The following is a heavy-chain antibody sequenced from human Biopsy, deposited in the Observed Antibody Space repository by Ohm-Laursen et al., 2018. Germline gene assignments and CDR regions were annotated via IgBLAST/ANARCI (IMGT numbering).Heavy chain of an antibody. D-gene: IGHD2-15*01. J-gene: IGHJ4*02. CDR2: IIPILRTT. CDR1: TGTFDSYG. Sequence: SVKVSCNAPTGTFDSYGVTWVRQAPGQGLEWMGRIIPILRTTTYAPKFQGRVTFTADKSSSTAYLELSSLTSEDTAMFYCAREAIGYQLPCDDWGQGTLVTVSS. V-gene: IGHV1-69*04. CDR3: AREAIGYQLPCDD.